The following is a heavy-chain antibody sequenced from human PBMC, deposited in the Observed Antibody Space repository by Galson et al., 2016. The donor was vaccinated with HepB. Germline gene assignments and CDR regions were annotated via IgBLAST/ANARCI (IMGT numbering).Heavy chain of an antibody. J-gene: IGHJ5*02. CDR3: AKGFYGDFPSWFDP. Sequence: SLRLSCAVSGFTFENYAMHWVRQVPGKGLEWVSSITWNSGSKGYADSVKGRFTISRDNAKNSLYLQMNSLRPEDTALYYCAKGFYGDFPSWFDPWGQGTLVTVSS. CDR1: GFTFENYA. CDR2: ITWNSGSK. V-gene: IGHV3-9*01. D-gene: IGHD4-17*01.